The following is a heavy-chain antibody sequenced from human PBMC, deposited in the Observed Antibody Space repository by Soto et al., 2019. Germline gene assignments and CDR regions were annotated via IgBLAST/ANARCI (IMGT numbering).Heavy chain of an antibody. V-gene: IGHV3-48*02. CDR3: ARGFGSGYDYVYYYGMDV. J-gene: IGHJ6*02. CDR2: ISSSSSTI. CDR1: GFTFSSYS. D-gene: IGHD5-12*01. Sequence: PGGSLRLSCAASGFTFSSYSMNWVRQAPGKGLEWVSYISSSSSTIYYADSVKGRFTISRDNAKNSLYLQMNSLRDEDTAVYYCARGFGSGYDYVYYYGMDVWGQGTTVTVSS.